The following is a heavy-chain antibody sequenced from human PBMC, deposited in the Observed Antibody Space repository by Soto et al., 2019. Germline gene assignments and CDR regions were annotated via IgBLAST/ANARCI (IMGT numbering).Heavy chain of an antibody. Sequence: QVQLQESGPGLLKPSETLSLTCSVYSGSVSSGTYYCSWIRQPPGRGLEWIGHIYSSGSTNYNPSLKNRVTISVDTSKNPFSLILSSVTAADTAMYYCARDSAAAGYQYWGKVNLVNVSS. CDR1: SGSVSSGTYY. D-gene: IGHD2-2*03. CDR2: IYSSGST. CDR3: ARDSAAAGYQY. V-gene: IGHV4-61*01. J-gene: IGHJ1*01.